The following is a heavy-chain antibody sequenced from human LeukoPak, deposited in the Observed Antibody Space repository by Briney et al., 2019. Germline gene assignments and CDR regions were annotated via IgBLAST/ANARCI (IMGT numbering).Heavy chain of an antibody. CDR3: ARCYDFWSGYYFQPPGWFDP. Sequence: GGSLRLSCAASGFTVSSNYMSWVRQAPGKGLEWVSYISSSGSTIYYADSVKGRFTISRDNAKNSLYLQMNSLRAEDTAVYYCARCYDFWSGYYFQPPGWFDPWGQGTLVTVSS. CDR1: GFTVSSNY. J-gene: IGHJ5*02. CDR2: ISSSGSTI. V-gene: IGHV3-11*01. D-gene: IGHD3-3*01.